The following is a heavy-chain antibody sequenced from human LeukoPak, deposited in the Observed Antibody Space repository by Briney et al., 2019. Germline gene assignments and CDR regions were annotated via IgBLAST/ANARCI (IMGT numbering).Heavy chain of an antibody. CDR2: ISGSGGST. CDR1: GFTFSSYA. Sequence: GGSLRLSCAASGFTFSSYAMSWVRQAPGKGPEWVSAISGSGGSTYYADSVKGRFTISRDNSKNTLYLQMNSLRAEDTAVYYCAKSVDSSGWTSGKIDYWGQGTLVTVSS. CDR3: AKSVDSSGWTSGKIDY. V-gene: IGHV3-23*01. J-gene: IGHJ4*02. D-gene: IGHD6-19*01.